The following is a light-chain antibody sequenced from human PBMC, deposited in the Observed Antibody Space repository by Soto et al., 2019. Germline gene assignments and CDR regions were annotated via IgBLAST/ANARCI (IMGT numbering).Light chain of an antibody. J-gene: IGKJ1*01. Sequence: DIQMTQSPSTLSASVGDRVTITCRASQSISSWLAWYHQKPGKAPKLLIYDVSSLESGVPSRFSGSGSGTEFTLTISSLQPDDFTPYYCQQYNSYPWTFGQGTKVEIK. V-gene: IGKV1-5*01. CDR3: QQYNSYPWT. CDR1: QSISSW. CDR2: DVS.